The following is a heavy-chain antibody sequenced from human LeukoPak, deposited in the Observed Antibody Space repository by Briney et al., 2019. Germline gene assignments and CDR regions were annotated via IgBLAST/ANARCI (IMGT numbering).Heavy chain of an antibody. CDR2: ISGNSVTK. J-gene: IGHJ4*02. D-gene: IGHD1-26*01. Sequence: GGSLRLSCTASGSTFSTYPMTWVRQAPGQGLEWVSAISGNSVTKYYADSVKGRFTISRDNSKNTLYLQMYGLRAEDTAVYYCAKTLSGTYSFDLWGQGTLVTVSS. CDR3: AKTLSGTYSFDL. V-gene: IGHV3-23*01. CDR1: GSTFSTYP.